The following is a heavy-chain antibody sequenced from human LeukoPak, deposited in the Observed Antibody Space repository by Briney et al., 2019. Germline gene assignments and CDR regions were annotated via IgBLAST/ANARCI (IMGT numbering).Heavy chain of an antibody. CDR2: IFPSGGEI. V-gene: IGHV3-23*01. J-gene: IGHJ6*03. CDR1: GFTFSTFA. Sequence: AGGSLRLSCAASGFTFSTFAMVWVRQPPGKGLEWVSSIFPSGGEIHYADSVKGRFTISRDNSKNTLYLQMNSLRAEDTAVYYCAKSRQVYCSSTSCYDYYYYYMDVWGKGTTVTVSS. D-gene: IGHD2-2*01. CDR3: AKSRQVYCSSTSCYDYYYYYMDV.